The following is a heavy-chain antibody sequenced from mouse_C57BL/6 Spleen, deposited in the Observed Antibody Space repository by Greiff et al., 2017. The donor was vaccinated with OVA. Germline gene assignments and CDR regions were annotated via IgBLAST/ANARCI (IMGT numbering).Heavy chain of an antibody. CDR1: GYSITIGYY. J-gene: IGHJ3*01. CDR3: ARVYGYDLGRFAY. Sequence: EVQLVESGPGLVKPSQSLSLTCSVTGYSITIGYYWNWFRQFPGNKLEWMGYISYDGSNNYNPSLKNRISITRDTSKNQFFLKLNSVTTEDTATYYCARVYGYDLGRFAYWGQGTLVIVSA. V-gene: IGHV3-6*01. D-gene: IGHD2-2*01. CDR2: ISYDGSN.